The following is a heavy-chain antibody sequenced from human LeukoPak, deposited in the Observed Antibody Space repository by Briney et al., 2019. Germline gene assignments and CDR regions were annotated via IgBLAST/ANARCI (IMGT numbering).Heavy chain of an antibody. CDR3: ARGGGYCSGGSCYDYYYYYYMDV. D-gene: IGHD2-15*01. CDR2: IYYSGST. J-gene: IGHJ6*03. V-gene: IGHV4-59*01. Sequence: PSETLSLTCTVSGGSISSYYWSWIRQPPGKGLERIGYIYYSGSTNYNPSLKSRVTILVDTSKNQFSLKLSSVTAADTAVYYCARGGGYCSGGSCYDYYYYYYMDVWGKGTTVTVSS. CDR1: GGSISSYY.